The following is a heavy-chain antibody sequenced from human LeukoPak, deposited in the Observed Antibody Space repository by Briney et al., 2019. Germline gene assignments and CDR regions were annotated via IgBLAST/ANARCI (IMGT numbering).Heavy chain of an antibody. Sequence: GGSPRVSSAPPGFTFSSYWMHWVRQAPGKGLVWVSRINSDGSVTSYTDSVRGRFTISRDNAKNTLYTQMNSLRAEDTAVYYCAELGITMIGGVWGKETTVTISS. CDR3: AELGITMIGGV. J-gene: IGHJ6*04. D-gene: IGHD3-10*02. CDR2: INSDGSVT. V-gene: IGHV3-74*01. CDR1: GFTFSSYW.